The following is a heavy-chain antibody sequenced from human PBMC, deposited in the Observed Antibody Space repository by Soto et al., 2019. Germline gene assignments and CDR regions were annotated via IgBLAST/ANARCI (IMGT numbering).Heavy chain of an antibody. V-gene: IGHV4-4*02. CDR2: IYHSGST. J-gene: IGHJ3*02. CDR3: ARTNSSGYYNRDAFDI. D-gene: IGHD3-22*01. Sequence: QVQLQESGPGLVKPSGTLSLTCAVSGGSISSSNWWSWVRQPPGKGLEWIGEIYHSGSTNYNPSLKSRVTISVDKSTHQFSLKLSSVTAADTAVYYCARTNSSGYYNRDAFDIWGQGTMVTVSS. CDR1: GGSISSSNW.